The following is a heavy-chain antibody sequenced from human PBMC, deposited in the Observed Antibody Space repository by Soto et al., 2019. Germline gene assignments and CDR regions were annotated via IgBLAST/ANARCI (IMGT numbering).Heavy chain of an antibody. V-gene: IGHV4-59*01. CDR1: GGSISSYY. CDR2: IYYSGST. Sequence: PSETLSLTCTVSGGSISSYYWSWIRQPPGKGLEWIGYIYYSGSTNYNPSLKSRVTISVDTSKNQFSLKLSSVTAADTAVYYCARDFRGGAYYYDSSGYYSYFDYWGQGTLVTVS. D-gene: IGHD3-22*01. J-gene: IGHJ4*02. CDR3: ARDFRGGAYYYDSSGYYSYFDY.